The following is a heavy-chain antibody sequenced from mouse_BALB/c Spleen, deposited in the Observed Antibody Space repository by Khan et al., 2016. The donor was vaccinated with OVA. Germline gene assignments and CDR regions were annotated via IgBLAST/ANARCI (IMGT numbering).Heavy chain of an antibody. Sequence: EVQLQESGPGLVKPSQSLSLTCTVTGYSITSDYTWNWIRQFPGNKLEWMGYINYSGSTNYNPSLKSRISFTRDTSKNQLFLQLNSVTTEDTATYDCARDVRLRLKGAMDYWGQGTSVTVSS. CDR2: INYSGST. J-gene: IGHJ4*01. CDR3: ARDVRLRLKGAMDY. D-gene: IGHD1-2*01. V-gene: IGHV3-2*02. CDR1: GYSITSDYT.